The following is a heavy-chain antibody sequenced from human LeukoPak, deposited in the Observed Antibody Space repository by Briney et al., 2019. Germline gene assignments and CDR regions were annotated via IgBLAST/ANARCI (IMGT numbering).Heavy chain of an antibody. CDR2: MNPNSGNT. CDR3: ARETYSSGWYYFDC. V-gene: IGHV1-8*03. Sequence: ASVKVSCKASGYTFTSYDINWVRQATGQGLEWMGWMNPNSGNTGYAQKFQGRVTITRNTSISTAYMELSSLRSEDTAVYYCARETYSSGWYYFDCWGQGTLVTVSS. CDR1: GYTFTSYD. D-gene: IGHD6-19*01. J-gene: IGHJ4*02.